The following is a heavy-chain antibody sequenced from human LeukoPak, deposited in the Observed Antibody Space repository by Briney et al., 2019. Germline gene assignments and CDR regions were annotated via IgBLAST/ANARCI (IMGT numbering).Heavy chain of an antibody. Sequence: GRSLRLSCAASGFNFINFPMTWFRQAPGKVLEWGSFIGADGDTNYAESAKARFTISRDNSNKTLFLEMHTLRVEDTAVYYCAKWNRMANREFFDWGQGTLVVVAS. CDR2: FIGADGDT. CDR1: GFNFINFP. CDR3: AKWNRMANREFFD. V-gene: IGHV3-23*01. D-gene: IGHD5-24*01. J-gene: IGHJ4*02.